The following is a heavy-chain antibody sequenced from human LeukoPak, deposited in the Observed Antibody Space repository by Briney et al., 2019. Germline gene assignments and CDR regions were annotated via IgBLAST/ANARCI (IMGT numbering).Heavy chain of an antibody. D-gene: IGHD6-19*01. Sequence: SETLSLTCSVSGGSISTYSWNWIREPAGKGLEWIGRVYASGRTNYNPSLKSRVTMSGDTSKNQFSLKVRSVTAADTAVYYCARATSGQFYYFDYWGQGALVTVSS. V-gene: IGHV4-4*07. J-gene: IGHJ4*02. CDR3: ARATSGQFYYFDY. CDR1: GGSISTYS. CDR2: VYASGRT.